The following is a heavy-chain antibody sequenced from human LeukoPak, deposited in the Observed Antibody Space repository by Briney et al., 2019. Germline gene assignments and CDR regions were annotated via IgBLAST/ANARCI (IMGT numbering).Heavy chain of an antibody. V-gene: IGHV7-4-1*02. CDR2: INTNTGNP. Sequence: ASVKVSCEASGDTFTSYAMNWVRQAPGHGLEWRGWINTNTGNPTYAQGFTGRFVFSLDTSVSTAYLQISSLRAEDTAVYYCARDSSNYDITLWDYWGQGTLVTVSS. D-gene: IGHD3-9*01. CDR1: GDTFTSYA. CDR3: ARDSSNYDITLWDY. J-gene: IGHJ4*02.